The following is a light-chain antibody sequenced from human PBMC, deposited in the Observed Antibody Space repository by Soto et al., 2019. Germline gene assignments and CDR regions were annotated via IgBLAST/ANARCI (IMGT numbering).Light chain of an antibody. CDR1: SSDVGGYNY. CDR2: EVS. Sequence: QSALTQPASVSGSPGQSITISCTGTSSDVGGYNYVSWYQQHPGKAPKLMIYEVSNRPSGVSNRFSGSKSGNTASLTISGLQAEDEADYYCSSYTSSSTGVFGGVTKVTVL. V-gene: IGLV2-14*01. J-gene: IGLJ3*02. CDR3: SSYTSSSTGV.